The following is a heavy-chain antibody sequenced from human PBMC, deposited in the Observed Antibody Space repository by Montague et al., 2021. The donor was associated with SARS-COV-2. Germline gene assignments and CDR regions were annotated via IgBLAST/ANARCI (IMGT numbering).Heavy chain of an antibody. CDR2: MSHDGNFE. CDR3: AVQPRDSSAWRPFDY. D-gene: IGHD6-19*01. J-gene: IGHJ4*02. CDR1: GFTFSTYA. Sequence: SLRLSCAASGFTFSTYAIHWVRQAPGKGLEWVAIMSHDGNFEQYADSVKGRFTISRDSSKDTLHLQMNSLTAEDTAVYYCAVQPRDSSAWRPFDYWGQGTLVTVSS. V-gene: IGHV3-33*01.